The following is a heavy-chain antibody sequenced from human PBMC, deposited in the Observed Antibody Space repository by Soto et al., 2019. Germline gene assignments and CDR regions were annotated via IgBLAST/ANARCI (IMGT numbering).Heavy chain of an antibody. CDR2: ISYDGSNK. J-gene: IGHJ6*02. CDR3: AKVGLVLSLSAMDV. D-gene: IGHD6-13*01. Sequence: QVQLVESGGGVVQTGRSLRLSCAASGFTFSTYGMHWVRQAPGKGLEWVAVISYDGSNKYYADSVKGRFTISRDNSKNTMYLQMNSLRAEDTAVFYCAKVGLVLSLSAMDVWGQGTTVTVSS. CDR1: GFTFSTYG. V-gene: IGHV3-30*18.